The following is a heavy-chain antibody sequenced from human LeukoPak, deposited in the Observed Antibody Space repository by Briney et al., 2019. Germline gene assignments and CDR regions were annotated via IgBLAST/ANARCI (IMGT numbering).Heavy chain of an antibody. CDR2: ISSSSSTI. CDR1: GFTFSSYS. D-gene: IGHD3-22*01. CDR3: ANENYYGSGAYLDH. J-gene: IGHJ4*02. V-gene: IGHV3-48*02. Sequence: GGSLRLSCAASGFTFSSYSMNWVRQAPGKGLEWVSYISSSSSTIYYADSVKGRFTISRDNAKNSLYLQMNSLRDEDTAVYYCANENYYGSGAYLDHWGQGTLVTVSS.